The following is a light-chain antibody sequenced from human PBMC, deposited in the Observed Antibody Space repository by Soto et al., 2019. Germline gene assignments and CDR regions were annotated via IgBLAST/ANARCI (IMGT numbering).Light chain of an antibody. V-gene: IGKV1-27*01. Sequence: DIQMTQSPSSLSASVGDRVTITCRASQGISNYLAWYHQKPGKVPKLLIYAASTLQSGVPSRFSGSGSGTDFTLTISSLQPEDVATYSCLKYNSAPWTFGQGTKVEIK. CDR2: AAS. CDR3: LKYNSAPWT. CDR1: QGISNY. J-gene: IGKJ1*01.